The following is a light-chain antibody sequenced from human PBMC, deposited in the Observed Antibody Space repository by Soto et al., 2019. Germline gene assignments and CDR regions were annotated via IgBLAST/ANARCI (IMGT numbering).Light chain of an antibody. CDR3: QQYGSSLIT. V-gene: IGKV3-20*01. J-gene: IGKJ5*01. CDR2: GAS. CDR1: QSVSSSY. Sequence: EIVLTHSPGTLSLSPGERATLSCRASQSVSSSYLAWYQQKPGQAPRLLIYGASSRATGIPDRFSGSGSGTDSTLTISRLEPEDFAVYYCQQYGSSLITFGQGTRLEIK.